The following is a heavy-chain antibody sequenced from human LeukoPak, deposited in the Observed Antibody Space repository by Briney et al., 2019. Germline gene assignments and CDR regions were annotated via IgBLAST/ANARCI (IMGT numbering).Heavy chain of an antibody. V-gene: IGHV4-59*08. CDR2: IYYSGST. Sequence: SETLPLTCSVSAGFFSRYYWSWIRQPPGKGLEWIGYIYYSGSTNYNPSLKSRVTMSFDTSRNHFSLKLSSVTAADTAVYYCASDRYGYPLPQYWGKGTLVIVSS. CDR3: ASDRYGYPLPQY. CDR1: AGFFSRYY. J-gene: IGHJ4*02. D-gene: IGHD5-18*01.